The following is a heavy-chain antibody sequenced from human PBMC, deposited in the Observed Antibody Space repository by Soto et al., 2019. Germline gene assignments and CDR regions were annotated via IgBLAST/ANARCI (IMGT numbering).Heavy chain of an antibody. D-gene: IGHD2-15*01. Sequence: QVQLVQSGAEVKKPGASVKVSCKASGYTFTSYGISWVRQAPGQGLEWMGWISAYNGNTNYAQKLQGRVTMTTDTSTSTAYMELRSLRSDDTAVYYCARDSAMVAASIYYYYGMDVWGQGTTVTVSS. CDR2: ISAYNGNT. CDR3: ARDSAMVAASIYYYYGMDV. J-gene: IGHJ6*02. CDR1: GYTFTSYG. V-gene: IGHV1-18*04.